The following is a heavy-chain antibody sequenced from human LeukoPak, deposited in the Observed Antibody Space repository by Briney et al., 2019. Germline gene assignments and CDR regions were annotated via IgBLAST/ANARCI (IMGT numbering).Heavy chain of an antibody. V-gene: IGHV4-59*08. CDR3: ARRPPVAGFDY. CDR1: GGSISSYY. D-gene: IGHD6-19*01. J-gene: IGHJ4*02. CDR2: IYYSGST. Sequence: SETLPLTCTVSGGSISSYYWSWIRQPPGKGLEWIGYIYYSGSTNYNPSLKSRVTISVDTSKNQFSLKLSSVTAADTAVYYCARRPPVAGFDYWGQGTLVTVSS.